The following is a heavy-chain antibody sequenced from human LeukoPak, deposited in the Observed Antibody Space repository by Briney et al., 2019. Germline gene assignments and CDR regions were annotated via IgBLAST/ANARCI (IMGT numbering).Heavy chain of an antibody. V-gene: IGHV3-48*01. CDR3: ARDLYYGSASPRLDY. D-gene: IGHD3-10*01. CDR1: GFSFSTYP. Sequence: GGALRLSCAGSGFSFSTYPRHWVRQARGKGLASVSYISSSGNTIYYADSVKGRFTISRDNAHGSLYLQMNSLRVEDTAIYYCARDLYYGSASPRLDYWGQGTLVTVSS. J-gene: IGHJ4*02. CDR2: ISSSGNTI.